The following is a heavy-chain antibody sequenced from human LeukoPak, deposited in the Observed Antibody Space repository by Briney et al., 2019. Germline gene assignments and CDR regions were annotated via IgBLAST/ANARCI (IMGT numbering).Heavy chain of an antibody. CDR3: ASDGSGYTDWSFDL. CDR2: IYYTGTT. D-gene: IGHD3-22*01. Sequence: SETLSLTCTLSGGSINSTSHYWGWIRQPPGKGLQWIGSIYYTGTTYSSPSLKSRTTMSVDSSKSQFSLKLSSVTAADTAVYYCASDGSGYTDWSFDLWGRGTLVTVSS. CDR1: GGSINSTSHY. V-gene: IGHV4-39*01. J-gene: IGHJ2*01.